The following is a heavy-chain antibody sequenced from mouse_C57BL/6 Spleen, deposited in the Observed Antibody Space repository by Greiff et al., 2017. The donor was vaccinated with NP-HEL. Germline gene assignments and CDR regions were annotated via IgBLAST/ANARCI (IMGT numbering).Heavy chain of an antibody. D-gene: IGHD4-1*01. V-gene: IGHV5-6*01. CDR3: ARVWDAYWYFDV. CDR1: GFTFSSYG. J-gene: IGHJ1*03. CDR2: ISSGGSYT. Sequence: EVQGVESGGDLVKPGGSLKLSCAASGFTFSSYGMSWVRQTPDKRLEWVATISSGGSYTYYPDSVKGRFTISRDNAKNTLYLQMSSLKSEDTAMYYCARVWDAYWYFDVWGTGTTVTVSS.